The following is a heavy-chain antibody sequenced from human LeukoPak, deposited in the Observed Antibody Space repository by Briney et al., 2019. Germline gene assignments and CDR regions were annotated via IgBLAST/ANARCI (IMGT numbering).Heavy chain of an antibody. D-gene: IGHD1-20*01. CDR2: IWYNGGSK. CDR1: GFIFGSYG. V-gene: IGHV3-33*01. J-gene: IGHJ4*02. CDR3: ARYNSGRGDY. Sequence: GGSLRLSCVASGFIFGSYGIQWVRQAPGKGLEWVAIIWYNGGSKYYTDSVRGRFTVSRDNSKNTAWLQMDSLRVEDTAVYYCARYNSGRGDYWGQGTLVTVSS.